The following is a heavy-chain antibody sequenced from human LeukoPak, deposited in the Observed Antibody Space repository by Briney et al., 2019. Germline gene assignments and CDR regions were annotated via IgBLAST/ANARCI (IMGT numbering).Heavy chain of an antibody. J-gene: IGHJ6*02. V-gene: IGHV4-59*01. CDR2: IYYSGST. D-gene: IGHD6-19*01. Sequence: SETLSLTCTVSGGSISTYYGNWIRQAPGKGLEWIGYIYYSGSTNYNPSLKSRVTISVDTSKNQFSLKLSSVTAADTAVYYCAREKGGFSSGSYGMDVWGQGTTVTVSS. CDR3: AREKGGFSSGSYGMDV. CDR1: GGSISTYY.